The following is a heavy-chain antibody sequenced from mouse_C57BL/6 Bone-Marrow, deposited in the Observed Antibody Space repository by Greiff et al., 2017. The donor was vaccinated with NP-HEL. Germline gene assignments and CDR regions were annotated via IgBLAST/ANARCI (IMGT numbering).Heavy chain of an antibody. J-gene: IGHJ2*01. CDR3: AREEYYFDY. Sequence: VQLQQPGAELVRPGSSVKLSCKASGYTFTSYWMDWVKQRPGQGLEWIGNIYPSDSATHYNQKFKDKATLTVDKSSSTAYMQLSSLTSEDSAVYYCAREEYYFDYWGQGTTLTVSS. CDR2: IYPSDSAT. V-gene: IGHV1-61*01. CDR1: GYTFTSYW.